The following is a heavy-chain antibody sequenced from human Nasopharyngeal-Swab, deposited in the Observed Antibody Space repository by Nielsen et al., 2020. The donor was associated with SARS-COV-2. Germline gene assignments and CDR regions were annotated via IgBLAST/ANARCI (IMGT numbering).Heavy chain of an antibody. CDR2: IYYSGST. CDR3: ARDPRGWLQLPHWYFDL. Sequence: SETLSLTCTVFGGSISSYYWSWIRQPPGKGLEWIGYIYYSGSTNYNPSLKSRVTISVDTSKNQFSLKLSSVTAADTAVYYCARDPRGWLQLPHWYFDLWGRGTLVTVSS. V-gene: IGHV4-59*13. D-gene: IGHD5-24*01. J-gene: IGHJ2*01. CDR1: GGSISSYY.